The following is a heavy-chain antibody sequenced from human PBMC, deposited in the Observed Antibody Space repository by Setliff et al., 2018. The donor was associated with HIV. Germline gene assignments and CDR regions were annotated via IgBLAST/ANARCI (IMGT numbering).Heavy chain of an antibody. CDR2: FYHTGST. J-gene: IGHJ5*02. V-gene: IGHV4-4*09. CDR1: GGSIRSHY. D-gene: IGHD3-22*01. CDR3: ASRIYYYDESRVLREEGFVP. Sequence: PSETLSLTCTVSGGSIRSHYWSWIRQPPGKGLEWIGSFYHTGSTHYNPSLKSRTTMSLDTSRNQVSLKLSSVTAADTAMYYCASRIYYYDESRVLREEGFVPWGQGTLVTV.